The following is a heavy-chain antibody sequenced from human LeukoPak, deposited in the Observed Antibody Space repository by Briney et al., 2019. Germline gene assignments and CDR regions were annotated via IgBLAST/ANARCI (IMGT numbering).Heavy chain of an antibody. CDR1: GFSVSSNY. D-gene: IGHD6-6*01. V-gene: IGHV3-53*01. Sequence: GSLILSCAASGFSVSSNYMSWVRQAPGKGLEYISVTYSSGATYYADSVRDRFTISRDNSRNTLYLQMNSLRPEDTAVYYCAREPTYRSSLDFWGQGTLVTVSS. J-gene: IGHJ4*02. CDR2: TYSSGAT. CDR3: AREPTYRSSLDF.